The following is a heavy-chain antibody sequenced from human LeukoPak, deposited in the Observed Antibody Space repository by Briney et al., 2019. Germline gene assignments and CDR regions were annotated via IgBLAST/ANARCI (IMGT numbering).Heavy chain of an antibody. Sequence: PGGSLRLSCAASGFTFSSYAMSWVRQAPGKGLEWVADISVSGGSTYYADSVKGRFTISRDNSKNTLYLQMNSLRAEDRAVYYCAKDKNPGDEVPLDHWGPGTPVTASS. CDR2: ISVSGGST. D-gene: IGHD1-14*01. CDR3: AKDKNPGDEVPLDH. V-gene: IGHV3-23*01. J-gene: IGHJ4*02. CDR1: GFTFSSYA.